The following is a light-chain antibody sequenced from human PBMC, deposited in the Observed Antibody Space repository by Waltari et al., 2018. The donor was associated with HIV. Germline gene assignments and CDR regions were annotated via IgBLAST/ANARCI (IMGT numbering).Light chain of an antibody. CDR1: TSAIGNYNY. CDR2: EVS. V-gene: IGLV2-14*01. CDR3: SSYSSSTSPYV. Sequence: QSALTQPASVSGSPGQSITISCTGTTSAIGNYNYLCWYQHHPGRAPKLIIYEVSNRPSGVSNRFSGSKSGNTASLTVSGLHAEDEGDYYCSSYSSSTSPYVFGTGTKVTVV. J-gene: IGLJ1*01.